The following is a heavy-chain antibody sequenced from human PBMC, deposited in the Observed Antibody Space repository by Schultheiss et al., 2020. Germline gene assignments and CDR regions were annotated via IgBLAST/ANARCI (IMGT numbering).Heavy chain of an antibody. CDR1: GLTFGTYG. D-gene: IGHD2-21*01. V-gene: IGHV3-30*18. CDR3: AKASIVVVIAALDY. Sequence: GESLKISCGASGLTFGTYGMSWVRQAPGKGLEWVAVISYDGSKKYYADSVKGRFTISRDNSKNTLYLQMNSLRAEDTAVYYCAKASIVVVIAALDYWGQGTLVTVSS. J-gene: IGHJ4*02. CDR2: ISYDGSKK.